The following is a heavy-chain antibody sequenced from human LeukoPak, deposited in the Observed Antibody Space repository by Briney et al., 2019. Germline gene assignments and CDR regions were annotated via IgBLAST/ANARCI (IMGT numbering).Heavy chain of an antibody. CDR3: AKDLSASVDWSMDY. Sequence: PGRSLRLSCTASEFTFSAFCMHWVRQAPGKGLEWVAVIWYNGSRKYYADSVKGRFTISRDNSQNTLYLHMNNLRAEDTAVYYCAKDLSASVDWSMDYWGQGTLVTVSS. J-gene: IGHJ4*02. V-gene: IGHV3-33*06. CDR1: EFTFSAFC. D-gene: IGHD3/OR15-3a*01. CDR2: IWYNGSRK.